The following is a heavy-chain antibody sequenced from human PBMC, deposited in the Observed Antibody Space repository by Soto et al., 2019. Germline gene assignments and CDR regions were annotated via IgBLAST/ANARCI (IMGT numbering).Heavy chain of an antibody. V-gene: IGHV4-31*03. CDR2: VYYSGAT. Sequence: LTCTVSGDSMATGGHYYNWIRQVPGKGLEWIGYVYYSGATHYTPSLRARATISRDTSKNQFSLRLISVTAADTALYYCARDKDLQPTVWGFWGQGIQVTVSS. CDR3: ARDKDLQPTVWGF. CDR1: GDSMATGGHY. D-gene: IGHD3-16*01. J-gene: IGHJ4*02.